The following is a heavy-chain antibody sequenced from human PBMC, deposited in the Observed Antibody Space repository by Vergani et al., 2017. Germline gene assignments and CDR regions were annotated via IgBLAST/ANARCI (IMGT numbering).Heavy chain of an antibody. CDR2: IRYDGGKK. Sequence: QAQLVESGGGVVQPGGSLRLSCVGSGFNFSNYGMHWVRQAPGKGLEWVAFIRYDGGKKYFADSVEGRFTTSRDNSKNSLYLQMNSLRAEDTAVYYCARGRSGFYFDYWGQGTLVTVSS. CDR1: GFNFSNYG. J-gene: IGHJ4*02. D-gene: IGHD2-15*01. CDR3: ARGRSGFYFDY. V-gene: IGHV3-30*02.